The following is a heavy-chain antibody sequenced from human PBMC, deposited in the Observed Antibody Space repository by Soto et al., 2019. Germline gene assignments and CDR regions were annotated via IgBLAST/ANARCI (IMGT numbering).Heavy chain of an antibody. CDR2: IYSGGST. J-gene: IGHJ5*02. V-gene: IGHV3-66*01. CDR3: AKDSHSSSWYGDWFDP. D-gene: IGHD6-13*01. CDR1: GFTVSTKY. Sequence: GGSLRLSCAASGFTVSTKYMSWVRQAPGKGLEWVSVIYSGGSTCYADSVRGRFTISRDNSKNTLYLQMNSLRAEDTAVYYCAKDSHSSSWYGDWFDPWGQGTLVTVSS.